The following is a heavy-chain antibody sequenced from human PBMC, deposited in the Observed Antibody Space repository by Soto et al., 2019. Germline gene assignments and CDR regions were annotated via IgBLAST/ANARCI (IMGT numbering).Heavy chain of an antibody. CDR1: GFTFRTYA. J-gene: IGHJ6*02. CDR3: ARVGMDA. V-gene: IGHV3-33*01. Sequence: QVQLVESGGGVVQPGRSLRLSCDVSGFTFRTYAMHWVRQAPGKGLEWVEIIWFDGIKQYYADSVRGRFTVSIDSSNNTLYLQMTTLRAEDTAIYYCARVGMDAWGQGTAVTVSS. CDR2: IWFDGIKQ.